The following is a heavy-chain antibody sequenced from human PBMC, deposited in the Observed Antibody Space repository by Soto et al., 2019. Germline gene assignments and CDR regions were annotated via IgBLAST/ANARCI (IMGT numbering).Heavy chain of an antibody. CDR2: IYHSGST. V-gene: IGHV4-30-2*01. D-gene: IGHD2-2*01. CDR1: GGSIRSGGYS. J-gene: IGHJ5*02. Sequence: QLQLQESGSGLVKPSQTLSLTCAVSGGSIRSGGYSWSWIRQPPGKGLEWIGYIYHSGSTYYNPSLKSRVTLSVDRSKNQFSLKLSSVTAADTAVYYCARADIVVVPAALKFDPWGQGTLVTVSS. CDR3: ARADIVVVPAALKFDP.